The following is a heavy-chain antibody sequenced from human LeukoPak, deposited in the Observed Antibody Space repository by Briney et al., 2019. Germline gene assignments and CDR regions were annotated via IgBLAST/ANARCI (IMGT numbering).Heavy chain of an antibody. CDR2: INHGGST. D-gene: IGHD3-22*01. CDR3: ARESYYDSSGSNWFDP. V-gene: IGHV4-34*01. CDR1: GGSFSGYY. Sequence: KPSETLSLTCAVYGGSFSGYYWSWIRQPPGKGLEWIGEINHGGSTNYNPSLKSRVTISVDTSKNQFSLKLSSVTAADTAVYYCARESYYDSSGSNWFDPWGQGTLVTVSS. J-gene: IGHJ5*02.